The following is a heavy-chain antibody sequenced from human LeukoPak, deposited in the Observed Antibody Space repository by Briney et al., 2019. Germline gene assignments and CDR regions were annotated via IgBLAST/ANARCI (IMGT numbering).Heavy chain of an antibody. V-gene: IGHV3-15*01. D-gene: IGHD3-22*01. CDR3: SYYYDSSGPDPTNDY. Sequence: GGSLRLSCVASGFTFSNAWMSWARQAPGKGLEWVGRIKSKTDGGTANYAAPVRGRFTISRDDSKNTLYLQMNSLKTEDTAVYYCSYYYDSSGPDPTNDYWGQGTLVTVSS. J-gene: IGHJ4*02. CDR1: GFTFSNAW. CDR2: IKSKTDGGTA.